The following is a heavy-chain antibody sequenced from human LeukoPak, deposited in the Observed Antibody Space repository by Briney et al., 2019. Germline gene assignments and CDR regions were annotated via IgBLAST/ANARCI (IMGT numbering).Heavy chain of an antibody. D-gene: IGHD2-2*01. CDR2: INHSGST. Sequence: SETLSLTCAVYGGSFSGYYWSWIRQPPGKGLEWIGEINHSGSTNYNPSLKSRVTISVDTSKNQFSLKPSSVTAADTAVYYCARGRRYCSSTSCCHPYYYMDVWGKGTTVTVSS. V-gene: IGHV4-34*01. CDR3: ARGRRYCSSTSCCHPYYYMDV. J-gene: IGHJ6*03. CDR1: GGSFSGYY.